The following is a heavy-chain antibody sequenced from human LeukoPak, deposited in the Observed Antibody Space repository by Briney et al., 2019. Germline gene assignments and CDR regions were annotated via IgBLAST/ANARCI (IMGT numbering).Heavy chain of an antibody. D-gene: IGHD1-26*01. CDR3: ARDFWGRYDSGSYYFN. CDR2: ISAYNGNT. Sequence: GASVKVSCKASGYTFTSYGISWVRQAPGQGLEWMGWISAYNGNTNYAQKLQGRVTMTTDTSTSTAYMELRSLRSDDTAVYYCARDFWGRYDSGSYYFNWGQGTLVTVSS. J-gene: IGHJ4*02. V-gene: IGHV1-18*01. CDR1: GYTFTSYG.